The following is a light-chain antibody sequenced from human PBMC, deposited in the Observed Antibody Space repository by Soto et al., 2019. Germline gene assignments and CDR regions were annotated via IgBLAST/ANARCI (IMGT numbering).Light chain of an antibody. CDR3: QQYYSTPRT. J-gene: IGKJ1*01. V-gene: IGKV4-1*01. CDR2: WAS. Sequence: DIVMTQSPDSLAVSLGERATINCKSSQNVLFSSNNKNYLAWYQQKPGHPPKLLKYWASTRESGVPDRFSGSGSGTDFTLTISSLQAEDVAVYYCQQYYSTPRTFGQGTKVEIK. CDR1: QNVLFSSNNKNY.